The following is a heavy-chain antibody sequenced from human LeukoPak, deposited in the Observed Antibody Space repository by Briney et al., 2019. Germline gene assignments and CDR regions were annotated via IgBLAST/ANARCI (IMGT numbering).Heavy chain of an antibody. J-gene: IGHJ4*02. CDR3: AREGDMVTSFDY. CDR2: ISSSGSTI. V-gene: IGHV3-48*03. CDR1: GFTFSSYE. D-gene: IGHD5-12*01. Sequence: GGSLRLSCAASGFTFSSYEMNWVRQAPGKGLEWVSYISSSGSTIYYADSVEGRFTISRDNAKNSLYLQMNSLRAEDTAVYYCAREGDMVTSFDYWGEGTLVTVSS.